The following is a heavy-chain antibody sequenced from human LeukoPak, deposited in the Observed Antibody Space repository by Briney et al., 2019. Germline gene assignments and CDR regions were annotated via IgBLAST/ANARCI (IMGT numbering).Heavy chain of an antibody. CDR3: AKGRGLSYDYGVDY. Sequence: GGSLRLSCAASGFTFSSYGMHWVRQAPGKGLEWVAVISSDGSDKYYADSVKGRFTISRDNSKNTLYLQMNSLRAEDMALYYCAKGRGLSYDYGVDYWGQGTLVTVSS. CDR1: GFTFSSYG. V-gene: IGHV3-30*18. J-gene: IGHJ4*02. CDR2: ISSDGSDK. D-gene: IGHD4-17*01.